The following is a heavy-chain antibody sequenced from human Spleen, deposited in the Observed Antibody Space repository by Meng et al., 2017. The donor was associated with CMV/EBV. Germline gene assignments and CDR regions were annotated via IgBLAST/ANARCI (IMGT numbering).Heavy chain of an antibody. CDR3: ARENSSSPGYYYYGMDV. V-gene: IGHV4-59*01. Sequence: SETLSLTCAVYGGSFSGYYWSWIRQPPGKGLEWIGYIYYSGSTNYNPSLKSRVTISVDTSKNQFSLKLSSVTAADTAVYYCARENSSSPGYYYYGMDVWGQGTTVTVSS. CDR2: IYYSGST. D-gene: IGHD6-13*01. J-gene: IGHJ6*02. CDR1: GGSFSGYY.